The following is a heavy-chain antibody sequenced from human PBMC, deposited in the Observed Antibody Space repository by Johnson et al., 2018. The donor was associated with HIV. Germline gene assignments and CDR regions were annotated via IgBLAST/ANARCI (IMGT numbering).Heavy chain of an antibody. J-gene: IGHJ3*01. CDR1: GFTFRDYY. Sequence: QMLLVESGGGLVKPGGSLRLSCAASGFTFRDYYMSWIRQAPGKGLEWISYISTSGNIINYVDSVKGRFTMSRDNAKNSLYLQMNSLRAEDTAVYYCVRVGLHQLVDYGDYIDRIWAVGAMNGFDFWGQGTMVTVSS. D-gene: IGHD4-17*01. CDR2: ISTSGNII. V-gene: IGHV3-11*04. CDR3: VRVGLHQLVDYGDYIDRIWAVGAMNGFDF.